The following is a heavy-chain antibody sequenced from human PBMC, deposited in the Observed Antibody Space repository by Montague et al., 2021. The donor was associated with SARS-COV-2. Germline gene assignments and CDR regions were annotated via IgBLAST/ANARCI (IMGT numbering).Heavy chain of an antibody. Sequence: SETLSLTCSVSGDSIDSRYYYCGWVRQPPGKGLEWIGSIDYSGSTSYNPSLKSRVTLSVDTSKNHFSLKLNSVAAADTAFYFCAIHRSRGPAALDWFDPWGQGTLVTVSS. CDR1: GDSIDSRYYY. D-gene: IGHD2-2*01. CDR2: IDYSGST. CDR3: AIHRSRGPAALDWFDP. J-gene: IGHJ5*02. V-gene: IGHV4-39*01.